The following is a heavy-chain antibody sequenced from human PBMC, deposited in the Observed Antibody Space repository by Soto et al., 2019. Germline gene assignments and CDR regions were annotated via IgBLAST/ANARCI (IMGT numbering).Heavy chain of an antibody. J-gene: IGHJ5*02. CDR3: ARAPLYSNRWQGRFDP. CDR2: INAGHGDT. Sequence: ASVKVSGKASGYTFTNYAIHWVRRAPGQGLECMGWINAGHGDTQYSQKFQGRVTFTRDTSASTAYMELSSLRFEDTAVYFCARAPLYSNRWQGRFDPWGQGTLVTVSS. V-gene: IGHV1-3*01. CDR1: GYTFTNYA. D-gene: IGHD4-4*01.